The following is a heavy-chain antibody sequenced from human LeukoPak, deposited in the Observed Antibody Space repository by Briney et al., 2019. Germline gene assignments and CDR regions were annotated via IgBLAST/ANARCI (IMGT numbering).Heavy chain of an antibody. V-gene: IGHV1-46*01. CDR1: GYTFTSYY. D-gene: IGHD6-19*01. J-gene: IGHJ4*02. Sequence: ASVKVSCKASGYTFTSYYMHWVRQAPGQGLEWVGIFNPSGGSTRYAQKFQGRVTMTRDTSTSTVYMELSSLRSGDTAVYYCARKYSSGWSYHFDYWGQGTLVTVSS. CDR2: FNPSGGST. CDR3: ARKYSSGWSYHFDY.